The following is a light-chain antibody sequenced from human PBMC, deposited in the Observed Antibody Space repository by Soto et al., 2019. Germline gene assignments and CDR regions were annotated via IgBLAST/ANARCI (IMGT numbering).Light chain of an antibody. CDR1: SSNIGAGYD. V-gene: IGLV1-40*01. J-gene: IGLJ3*02. CDR2: GNS. Sequence: QSVLTQPPSVSGSPGQRVTISCTGSSSNIGAGYDVHWYQQLPGTAPKLLIYGNSNRPSGVPDRFSGSRSGSTAALAITGLQADDEDDYYCQSYDISRSGRVFGGGTKLTVL. CDR3: QSYDISRSGRV.